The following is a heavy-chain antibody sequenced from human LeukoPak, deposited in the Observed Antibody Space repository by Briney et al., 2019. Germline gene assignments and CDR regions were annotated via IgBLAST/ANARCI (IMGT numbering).Heavy chain of an antibody. Sequence: SGPTLVKPTQTLTLTCTFSGFSLSTSGVGVGWIRQPPGKALEWLALIYWDDDKNYSPSLKTRLTITKDTSKNQVVLTMTNMDPVDTATYYCSHRRGYSGNFDYWGQGTLVTVSS. CDR2: IYWDDDK. CDR1: GFSLSTSGVG. D-gene: IGHD5-12*01. CDR3: SHRRGYSGNFDY. J-gene: IGHJ4*02. V-gene: IGHV2-5*02.